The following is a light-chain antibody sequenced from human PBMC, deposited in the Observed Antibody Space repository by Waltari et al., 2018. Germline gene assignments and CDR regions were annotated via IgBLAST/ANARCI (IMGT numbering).Light chain of an antibody. Sequence: QSALAQPPSVSGSPGQSVTISCTGTSSDVGLYNRVSWYQQPPGTAHKVMIYEVTNRPSGVPDRFSGAKSGNTASLTISGLQPEDEAHYFCASHSNTTAVLFGGGTKVTVL. V-gene: IGLV2-18*02. CDR1: SSDVGLYNR. CDR3: ASHSNTTAVL. J-gene: IGLJ2*01. CDR2: EVT.